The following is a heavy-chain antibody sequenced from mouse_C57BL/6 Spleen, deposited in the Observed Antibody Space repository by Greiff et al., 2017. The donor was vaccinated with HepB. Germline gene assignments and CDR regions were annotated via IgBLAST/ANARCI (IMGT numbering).Heavy chain of an antibody. D-gene: IGHD6-1*01. V-gene: IGHV14-4*01. CDR3: TTLPTLNSAFLDY. Sequence: EVQLQQSGAELVRPGASVKLSCTASGFNIKDDYMHWVKQRPEQGLEWIGWIDPENGDTEYASKFQGKATITADTSSNTAYLQLSSLTSEDTAVYYCTTLPTLNSAFLDYWGQGTTLTVSS. J-gene: IGHJ2*01. CDR1: GFNIKDDY. CDR2: IDPENGDT.